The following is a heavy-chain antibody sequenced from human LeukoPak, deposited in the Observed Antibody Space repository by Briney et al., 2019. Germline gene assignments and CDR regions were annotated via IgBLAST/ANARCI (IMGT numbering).Heavy chain of an antibody. J-gene: IGHJ4*02. D-gene: IGHD3-22*01. CDR2: IYSGGST. CDR1: GFTVSSNY. Sequence: GGSLRLSCAAFGFTVSSNYMSWVRLAPGKGLEWVSVIYSGGSTYYADSVKGRFTISRDNSKNTLYLQMNSLRAEDTAVYYCARAPPYYYDSSGFLFDYWGQGTLVTVSS. V-gene: IGHV3-66*01. CDR3: ARAPPYYYDSSGFLFDY.